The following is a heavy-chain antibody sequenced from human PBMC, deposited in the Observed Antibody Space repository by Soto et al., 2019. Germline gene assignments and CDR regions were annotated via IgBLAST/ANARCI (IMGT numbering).Heavy chain of an antibody. D-gene: IGHD1-1*01. CDR1: GFTFSNYA. Sequence: PGGSLRLSCAASGFTFSNYAMSWVRQAPGKGLEWVSTITGSAGGTYYADSMKGRFTISRDDSKSTLYLQMYSLRVEDTAVYYCARESEHWGQGTLVTV. J-gene: IGHJ4*02. CDR2: ITGSAGGT. CDR3: ARESEH. V-gene: IGHV3-23*01.